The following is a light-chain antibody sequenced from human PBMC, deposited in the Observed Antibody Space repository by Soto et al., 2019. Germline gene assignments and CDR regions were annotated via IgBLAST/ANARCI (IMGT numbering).Light chain of an antibody. CDR3: QQYGTSPTWT. CDR1: QSVSSSY. J-gene: IGKJ1*01. CDR2: AAS. Sequence: EIVLTQSPGTLSLSPGERATLSCRASQSVSSSYLAWYQQKPGQAPRLLIYAASTRATGIPDRFSGSGSGTDFTLPISRLEPEDFAVYYCQQYGTSPTWTFGQGTKVEIK. V-gene: IGKV3-20*01.